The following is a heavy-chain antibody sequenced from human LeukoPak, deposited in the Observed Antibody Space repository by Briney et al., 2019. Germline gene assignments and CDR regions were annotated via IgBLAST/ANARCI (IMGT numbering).Heavy chain of an antibody. D-gene: IGHD6-13*01. CDR2: ISSSSSYI. CDR1: GFTFSDHY. V-gene: IGHV3-21*01. J-gene: IGHJ4*02. CDR3: ARDLLAAAGSRDY. Sequence: GGSLRLSGATSGFTFSDHYIDWVRKAPGKGLEWVSSISSSSSYIYYADSVKGRFTISRDNAKNSLYLQMNSLRAEDTAVYYCARDLLAAAGSRDYWGQGTLVTVSS.